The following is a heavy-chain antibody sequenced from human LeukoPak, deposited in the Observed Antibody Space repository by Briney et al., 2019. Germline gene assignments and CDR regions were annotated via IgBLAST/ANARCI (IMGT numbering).Heavy chain of an antibody. Sequence: GGSLRLSCAASGFSFSDYYMRWIRQAPGKGLEWVSAISGSGGSTYYADSVKGRFTISRDNSKNTLYLQMNSLRAEDTAVYYCAKGRSVLSGHIVVVTALPKWGQGTLVTVSS. V-gene: IGHV3-23*01. CDR1: GFSFSDYY. D-gene: IGHD2-21*02. CDR2: ISGSGGST. CDR3: AKGRSVLSGHIVVVTALPK. J-gene: IGHJ4*02.